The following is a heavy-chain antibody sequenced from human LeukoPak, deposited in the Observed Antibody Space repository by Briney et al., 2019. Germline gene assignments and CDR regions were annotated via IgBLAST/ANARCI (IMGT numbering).Heavy chain of an antibody. CDR2: IRYDGSNK. D-gene: IGHD3-10*01. Sequence: GESLRLSCAASGFTFSSYGMHWVRQAPGKGLEWVAFIRYDGSNKYYADSVKVRFTISRDNSKNTLYLQMNSLRAEDTAVYYCANTYYYGSGSYYPFDYWGQGTLVTVSS. J-gene: IGHJ4*02. CDR3: ANTYYYGSGSYYPFDY. V-gene: IGHV3-30*02. CDR1: GFTFSSYG.